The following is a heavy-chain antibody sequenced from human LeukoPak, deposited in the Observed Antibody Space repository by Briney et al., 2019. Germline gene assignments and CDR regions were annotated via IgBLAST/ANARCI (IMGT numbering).Heavy chain of an antibody. CDR1: GFTFSSNE. J-gene: IGHJ4*02. D-gene: IGHD6-13*01. V-gene: IGHV3-48*03. Sequence: GGSLRLSCAASGFTFSSNEMSWVRQAPGKGLEWISYISGCGLTMYYADSVKGRFTISRDNAKNSLFLQMNSLRAEDTAVYYCAREGAGSSWQNPFDYWGRGTLVTVS. CDR3: AREGAGSSWQNPFDY. CDR2: ISGCGLTM.